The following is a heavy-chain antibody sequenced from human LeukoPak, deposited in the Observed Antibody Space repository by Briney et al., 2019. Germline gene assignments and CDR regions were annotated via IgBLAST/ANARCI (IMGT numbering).Heavy chain of an antibody. CDR1: GFTFSSYA. D-gene: IGHD6-19*01. Sequence: PGGSLRLSCAASGFTFSSYAMSWVRQAPGKGLEWVSSISSSSSYIYYADSVKGRFTISRDNAKNSLYLQMNSLRAEDTAVYYCASSSGWYNRFDYWGQGTLVTVSS. CDR3: ASSSGWYNRFDY. V-gene: IGHV3-21*01. J-gene: IGHJ4*02. CDR2: ISSSSSYI.